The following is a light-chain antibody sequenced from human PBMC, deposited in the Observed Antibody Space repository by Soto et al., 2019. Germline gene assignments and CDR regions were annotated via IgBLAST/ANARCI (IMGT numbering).Light chain of an antibody. CDR3: QQSHSIPLT. J-gene: IGKJ5*01. Sequence: DIQMTQSPSTLSASVGDRVTITCRASQSISSWLAWYQQKPGKAPKLLIYDASSLESGVPSRFSGSGSGTEFTLTISSLQPDDFATYYCQQSHSIPLTFGQGTRLEIK. CDR2: DAS. V-gene: IGKV1-5*01. CDR1: QSISSW.